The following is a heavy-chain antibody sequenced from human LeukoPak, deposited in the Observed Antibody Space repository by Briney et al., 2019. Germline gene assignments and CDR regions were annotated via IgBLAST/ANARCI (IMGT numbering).Heavy chain of an antibody. V-gene: IGHV4-34*01. CDR1: GGSFSGYC. J-gene: IGHJ3*02. D-gene: IGHD1-26*01. CDR2: INHSGST. CDR3: ARGTLEWELLLDDAFDI. Sequence: SETLSLTCAVYGGSFSGYCWSWIRQPPGKGLEWIGEINHSGSTNYNPSLKSRVTISVDTSKNQFSLKLSSVTAADTAVYYCARGTLEWELLLDDAFDIWGQGTMVTVSS.